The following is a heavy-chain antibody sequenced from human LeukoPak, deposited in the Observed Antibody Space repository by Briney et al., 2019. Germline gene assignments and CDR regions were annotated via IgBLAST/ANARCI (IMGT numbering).Heavy chain of an antibody. CDR1: GFTFSSYA. CDR3: AKGDYGDYVGWFDP. Sequence: GGSLRLSCAASGFTFSSYAMSWVRQAPGKGLEWVSAISGSGGSTYYADSVKGRFTISRDNSKNTLYLQMHSLRAEDTAVYYCAKGDYGDYVGWFDPWGQGTLVTVSS. D-gene: IGHD4-17*01. CDR2: ISGSGGST. V-gene: IGHV3-23*01. J-gene: IGHJ5*02.